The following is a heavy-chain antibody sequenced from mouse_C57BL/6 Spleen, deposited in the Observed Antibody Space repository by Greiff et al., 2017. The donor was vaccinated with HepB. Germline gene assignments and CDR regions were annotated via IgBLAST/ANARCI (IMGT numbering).Heavy chain of an antibody. CDR2: IYPRSGNT. CDR1: GYTFTSYG. V-gene: IGHV1-81*01. CDR3: ARGVSDYYGSSYGYFDV. D-gene: IGHD1-1*01. Sequence: QVQLQQSGAELARPGASVKLSCKASGYTFTSYGISWVKQRTGQGLEWIGEIYPRSGNTYYNEKFKGKATLTADKSSSTAYMELRSLTSEDSAVYFCARGVSDYYGSSYGYFDVWGTGTTVTVSS. J-gene: IGHJ1*03.